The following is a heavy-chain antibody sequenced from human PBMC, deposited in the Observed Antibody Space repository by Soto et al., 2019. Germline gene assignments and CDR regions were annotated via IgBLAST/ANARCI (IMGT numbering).Heavy chain of an antibody. CDR1: GYTFTSYD. V-gene: IGHV1-8*01. CDR3: ARGRACSSTSCLIWGTQYYFDY. Sequence: QVQLVQSGAEVKKPGASVKVSCKASGYTFTSYDINWVRQATGQGLEWMGWMNPNSGNTGYAQKFQGRVTMTRNTSISTADMELSSLRSEDTAVYYCARGRACSSTSCLIWGTQYYFDYWGQGTLVTVSS. CDR2: MNPNSGNT. J-gene: IGHJ4*02. D-gene: IGHD2-2*01.